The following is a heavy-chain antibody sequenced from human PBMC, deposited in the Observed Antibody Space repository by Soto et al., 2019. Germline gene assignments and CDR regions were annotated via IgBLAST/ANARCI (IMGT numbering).Heavy chain of an antibody. V-gene: IGHV4-59*12. CDR3: ARDLSYGYIWFDP. J-gene: IGHJ5*02. CDR1: GGSISSYY. Sequence: PSETLSLTCTVSGGSISSYYWSWIRQPPGKGLEWIGYINYSGSTNYNPSLKSRVTISVDTSKNQFSLKLSSVTAADTAVYYCARDLSYGYIWFDPWGQGTLVTVSS. D-gene: IGHD5-18*01. CDR2: INYSGST.